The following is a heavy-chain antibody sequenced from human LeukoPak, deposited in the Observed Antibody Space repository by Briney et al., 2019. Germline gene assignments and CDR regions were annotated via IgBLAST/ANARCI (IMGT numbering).Heavy chain of an antibody. J-gene: IGHJ6*02. Sequence: GGSLRLSCAASGVIFSDHFTDWVRQAPGKGLEWLGRFVNKLTGDTTQYAASVKGRFTISRDNAKNSLYLQMNSLRAEDTAVYYCARDKAIVVVPAASSYYYYGMDVWGQGTTVTVSS. CDR2: FVNKLTGDTT. D-gene: IGHD2-2*01. V-gene: IGHV3-72*01. CDR3: ARDKAIVVVPAASSYYYYGMDV. CDR1: GVIFSDHF.